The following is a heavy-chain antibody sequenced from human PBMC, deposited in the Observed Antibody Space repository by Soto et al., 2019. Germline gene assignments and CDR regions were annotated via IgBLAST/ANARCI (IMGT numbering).Heavy chain of an antibody. Sequence: QVQLQESGPGLVKPSQTLSLTCTVSGGSISSGGYYWNWIRQHPGKGLEWIGYIYYSGSTYYNPSLKXRXTXSXXTSKHQVSLKLNSVTAADTAVYYCARGITMVRGVGLFYFDYWGQGTLVTVSS. J-gene: IGHJ4*02. V-gene: IGHV4-31*03. CDR3: ARGITMVRGVGLFYFDY. CDR1: GGSISSGGYY. CDR2: IYYSGST. D-gene: IGHD3-10*01.